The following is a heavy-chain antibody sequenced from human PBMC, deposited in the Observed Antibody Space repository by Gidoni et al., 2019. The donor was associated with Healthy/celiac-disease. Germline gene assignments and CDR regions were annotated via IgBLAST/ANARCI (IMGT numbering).Heavy chain of an antibody. CDR1: GCTFRRCG. J-gene: IGHJ3*02. V-gene: IGHV3-33*01. Sequence: QVQLVEAEGGVVQPGRSLRLSCAASGCTFRRCGMHWVRQAPGKGLEGVAVIWYAASTKSYADSVKRRFTTSRDNSTNPLSLQMNSLRAEVTAVYYCRADGYNSHAFDILGHGTMVTVSS. CDR3: RADGYNSHAFDI. CDR2: IWYAASTK. D-gene: IGHD5-12*01.